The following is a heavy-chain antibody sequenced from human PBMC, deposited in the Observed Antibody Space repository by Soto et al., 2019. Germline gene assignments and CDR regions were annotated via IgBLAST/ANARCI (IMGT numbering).Heavy chain of an antibody. Sequence: ASVKVACKASGYTFTSYYMHWLRLAPGQGLEWMGIINPSGGSTSYAQKFQGRVTMTRDTSTSTVYMELSSLRSEDTAVYYCARGWAAMGTFGYWGQGTLVTVSS. V-gene: IGHV1-46*03. CDR1: GYTFTSYY. CDR2: INPSGGST. J-gene: IGHJ4*02. CDR3: ARGWAAMGTFGY. D-gene: IGHD5-18*01.